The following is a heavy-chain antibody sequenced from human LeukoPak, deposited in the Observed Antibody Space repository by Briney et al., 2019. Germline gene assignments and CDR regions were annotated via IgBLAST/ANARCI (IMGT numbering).Heavy chain of an antibody. D-gene: IGHD3-10*01. J-gene: IGHJ4*02. CDR3: ARGRGETMVRGLPRD. V-gene: IGHV4-38-2*02. CDR2: IYHSGST. Sequence: SETLSLTCTVSGYSISSGYYWGWIRQPPGKGLEWIGSIYHSGSTYYNLSLKSRVTISVDTSKNQFSLRLSSVTAADTAVYYCARGRGETMVRGLPRDWGQGTLVTVSS. CDR1: GYSISSGYY.